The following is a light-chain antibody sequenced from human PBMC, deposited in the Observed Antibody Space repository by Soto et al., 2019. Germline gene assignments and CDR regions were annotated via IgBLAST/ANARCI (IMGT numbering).Light chain of an antibody. V-gene: IGKV1-5*03. CDR2: KAS. CDR1: QSISSW. CDR3: QQLNSYPSIT. Sequence: DIQMTHSPSTLSASVGDRVTITFRSSQSISSWLAWYQQKPGKAPKLLIYKASTLKSGVPSRFSGSGSGTEITLTISSLQPEDFATYYCQQLNSYPSITFGQGTRLEIK. J-gene: IGKJ5*01.